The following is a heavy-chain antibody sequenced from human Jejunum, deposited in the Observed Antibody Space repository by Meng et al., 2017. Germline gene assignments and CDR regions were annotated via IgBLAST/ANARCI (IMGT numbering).Heavy chain of an antibody. J-gene: IGHJ4*02. CDR3: ARGAVVATTYYFDY. CDR2: IIPIFGPT. CDR1: GGTFSSDA. D-gene: IGHD2-15*01. V-gene: IGHV1-69*01. Sequence: QVQVVQSGAEVKKPGSSVKVSCKASGGTFSSDAMSWVRQAPGQGLEWMGGIIPIFGPTNYAQKFQGRVTITADESTSTAYMELSGLRSEDTALYYCARGAVVATTYYFDYWGQGSLVTVSS.